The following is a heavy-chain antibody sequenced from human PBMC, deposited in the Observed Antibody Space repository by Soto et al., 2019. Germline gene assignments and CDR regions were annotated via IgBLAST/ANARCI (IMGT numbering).Heavy chain of an antibody. CDR2: IKRDGSEK. CDR3: ARLGNEYSSSWSSYYYGMDV. Sequence: PGGSLRLSCAASGFTFSSYWMSWVRQAPGKGLEWVANIKRDGSEKYYVDSVKGRFTISRDNAKNSLYLQMNSLRAEDTAVYYCARLGNEYSSSWSSYYYGMDVWGQGTTVTVSS. V-gene: IGHV3-7*03. CDR1: GFTFSSYW. D-gene: IGHD6-13*01. J-gene: IGHJ6*02.